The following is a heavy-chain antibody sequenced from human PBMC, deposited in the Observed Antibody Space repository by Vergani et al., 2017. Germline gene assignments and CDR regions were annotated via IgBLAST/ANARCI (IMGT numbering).Heavy chain of an antibody. Sequence: QVQLVQSGGGVVQPGGSLRLSCVASGFTFNRYGMQWVRQAPGKGLEWVAYVLFDGSNEYYEDSVKGRFIVSRDNSNDALYLQMNSLRTDDTAVYYCAMDLAYCHEGSCALWGQGSVVTVSS. J-gene: IGHJ4*02. CDR3: AMDLAYCHEGSCAL. CDR1: GFTFNRYG. D-gene: IGHD2-15*01. V-gene: IGHV3-30*02. CDR2: VLFDGSNE.